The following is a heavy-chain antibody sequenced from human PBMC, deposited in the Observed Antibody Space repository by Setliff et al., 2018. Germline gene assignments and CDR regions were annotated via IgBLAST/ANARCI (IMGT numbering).Heavy chain of an antibody. Sequence: ASVKVSCKASGGTFSSYAISWVRQAPGQGLEWMGGIIPIFGTANYAQKFQGRVTITADESTSTAYMELSSLGSEDTAVYYCAGGQPLVRKYYYYMDVWGKGTTVTAP. D-gene: IGHD3-10*01. CDR2: IIPIFGTA. J-gene: IGHJ6*03. V-gene: IGHV1-69*13. CDR3: AGGQPLVRKYYYYMDV. CDR1: GGTFSSYA.